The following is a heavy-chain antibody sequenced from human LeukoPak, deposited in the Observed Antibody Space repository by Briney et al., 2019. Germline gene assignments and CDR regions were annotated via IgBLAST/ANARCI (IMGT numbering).Heavy chain of an antibody. V-gene: IGHV1-69*13. CDR3: ARGKPRSGGYFDY. CDR2: IIPIFGTA. CDR1: GGTFSIYA. D-gene: IGHD1-14*01. Sequence: SVKVSCKASGGTFSIYAISWVRQAPGQGLEWMGGIIPIFGTANYAQKFLGRVTITADESTSTAYMELSSLRSEDTAVYYCARGKPRSGGYFDYWGQGTLVTVSS. J-gene: IGHJ4*02.